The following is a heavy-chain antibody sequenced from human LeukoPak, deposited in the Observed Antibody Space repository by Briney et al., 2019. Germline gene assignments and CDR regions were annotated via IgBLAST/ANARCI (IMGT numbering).Heavy chain of an antibody. Sequence: GGSLRLSCAASGFTVSSNYMSWVRQAPGKWLEWVSTIKHIGPTTYYADSVKGRFTISRDNAKNSLFLQMSSLRADDTAIYYCARAGELRYMDVWGKGTAVTVSS. V-gene: IGHV3-11*04. J-gene: IGHJ6*03. D-gene: IGHD3-16*01. CDR2: IKHIGPTT. CDR1: GFTVSSNY. CDR3: ARAGELRYMDV.